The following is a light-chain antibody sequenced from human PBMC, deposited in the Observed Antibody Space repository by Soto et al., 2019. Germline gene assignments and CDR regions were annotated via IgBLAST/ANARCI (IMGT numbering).Light chain of an antibody. CDR1: SSNIGGNS. CDR2: DDD. V-gene: IGLV1-51*01. CDR3: GSWDSSLSADV. Sequence: QSVLTQPPSVSAAPGQRVTISCSGSSSNIGGNSVSWYQQLPGTAPKLLIYDDDKRPSGIPDPFSGSKSGTSATLGITGFXTGDEADYYCGSWDSSLSADVFGTGTKVTVL. J-gene: IGLJ1*01.